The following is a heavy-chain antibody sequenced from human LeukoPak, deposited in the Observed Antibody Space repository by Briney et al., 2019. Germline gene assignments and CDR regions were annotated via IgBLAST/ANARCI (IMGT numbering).Heavy chain of an antibody. D-gene: IGHD3-22*01. Sequence: SETLSLTCSLSAGSISSRDHYWRWLRRHPGKGLEGIGYICYSGSTHYNPSIKNRVTISVDTSKNQLSLKLSSVTAADTAVYYCARALYYSSGYFFFDYWGQGILVTVSS. CDR2: ICYSGST. J-gene: IGHJ4*02. CDR3: ARALYYSSGYFFFDY. V-gene: IGHV4-31*03. CDR1: AGSISSRDHY.